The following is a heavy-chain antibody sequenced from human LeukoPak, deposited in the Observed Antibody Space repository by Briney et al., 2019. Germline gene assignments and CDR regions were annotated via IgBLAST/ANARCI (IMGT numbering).Heavy chain of an antibody. Sequence: SETLSLTCTVSGGSISSGGYYWSWIRQHPGKGLEWIGYIYYSGSTYYNPSLKSRVTISVDTSKNQFSLKLSSVTAADTAVYYCARDKIAAAGEVYYYYGMDVWGQGTTDTVSS. CDR2: IYYSGST. CDR3: ARDKIAAAGEVYYYYGMDV. D-gene: IGHD6-13*01. CDR1: GGSISSGGYY. V-gene: IGHV4-31*03. J-gene: IGHJ6*02.